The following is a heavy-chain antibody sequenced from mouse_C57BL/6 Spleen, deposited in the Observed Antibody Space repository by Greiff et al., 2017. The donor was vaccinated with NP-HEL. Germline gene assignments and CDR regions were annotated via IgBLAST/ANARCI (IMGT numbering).Heavy chain of an antibody. J-gene: IGHJ1*03. CDR3: ARDTSKGYFDV. V-gene: IGHV5-4*01. CDR2: ISDGGSYT. D-gene: IGHD2-12*01. Sequence: EVQRVESGGGLVKPGGSLKLSCAASGFTFSSYAMSWVRQTPEKRLEWVATISDGGSYTYYPDNVKGRFTISRDNAKNNLYLQMSHLKSEDTAMYYCARDTSKGYFDVWGTGTTVTVSS. CDR1: GFTFSSYA.